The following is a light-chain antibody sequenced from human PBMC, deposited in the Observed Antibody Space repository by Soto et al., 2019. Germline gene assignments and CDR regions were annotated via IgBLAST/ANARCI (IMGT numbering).Light chain of an antibody. J-gene: IGKJ2*01. Sequence: DIQMTQSPSTLSASVGDRVTITCRASQSVSNWLAWYQQKPGKAPKLLIYDASTLESGVSSRFSGSGSGTEFTLTISSLQPDDFTTYYCQHYNSYSYTFGQGTKVDIK. CDR3: QHYNSYSYT. CDR2: DAS. V-gene: IGKV1-5*01. CDR1: QSVSNW.